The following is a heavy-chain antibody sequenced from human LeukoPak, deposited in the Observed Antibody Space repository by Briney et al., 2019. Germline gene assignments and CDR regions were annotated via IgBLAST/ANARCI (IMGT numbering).Heavy chain of an antibody. D-gene: IGHD4-11*01. J-gene: IGHJ6*03. V-gene: IGHV4-34*01. CDR3: ARGRYSNWERYYYMDV. CDR2: INHSGST. CDR1: GGSFSGYY. Sequence: SETLSLTCAVYGGSFSGYYWRWIRQPPGKGLEWIGEINHSGSTNYNPSLKSRVTISVDTSKNQFSLKLSSVTAADTAVYYCARGRYSNWERYYYMDVWGKGATVTVSS.